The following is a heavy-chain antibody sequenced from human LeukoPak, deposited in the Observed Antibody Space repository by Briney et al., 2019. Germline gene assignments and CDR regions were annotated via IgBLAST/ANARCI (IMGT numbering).Heavy chain of an antibody. D-gene: IGHD6-13*01. CDR1: GYTFTSYG. J-gene: IGHJ5*02. CDR2: ISAYNGNT. Sequence: GASVKVSCKASGYTFTSYGISWVRQAPGQGLEWMGWISAYNGNTNYAQKLQGRVTMTTDTSTSTAYMELRSLRSDDTAVYYCARAAAAGHQGVWFDPWGQGTLVTVSS. CDR3: ARAAAAGHQGVWFDP. V-gene: IGHV1-18*01.